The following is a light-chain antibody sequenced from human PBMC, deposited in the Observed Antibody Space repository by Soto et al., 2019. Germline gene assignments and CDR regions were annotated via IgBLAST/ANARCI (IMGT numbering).Light chain of an antibody. CDR2: AAS. J-gene: IGKJ1*01. Sequence: AVQMTQSPSSLSASVGDRVTITCRASQDIGHDLGWYQQKPGKAPNLLIYAASSLQSGAPSRFSGSGSGTDFTLTISSLQPEDFATYYCLQDYNYPWTFGQGTKVDIK. CDR3: LQDYNYPWT. V-gene: IGKV1-6*02. CDR1: QDIGHD.